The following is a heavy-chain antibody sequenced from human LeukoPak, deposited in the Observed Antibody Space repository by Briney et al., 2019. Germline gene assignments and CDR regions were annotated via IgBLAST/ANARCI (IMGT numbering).Heavy chain of an antibody. CDR2: ISRTGSTT. J-gene: IGHJ4*02. CDR1: GFAFGSYE. Sequence: GGSLRLSCAASGFAFGSYEMNWVRQAPGKGLEWVSYISRTGSTTYYGDSVKGRFTISRDNAKKSLYLQMNSLRAEDTAVYYCARETAAVWGSLDCWGQGTLVTVSS. CDR3: ARETAAVWGSLDC. V-gene: IGHV3-48*03. D-gene: IGHD3-16*01.